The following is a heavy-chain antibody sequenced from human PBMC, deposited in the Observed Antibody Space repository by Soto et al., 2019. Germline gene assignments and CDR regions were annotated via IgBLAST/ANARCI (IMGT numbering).Heavy chain of an antibody. Sequence: ETLSRTCSVYGGSVSGYYCRWIRQPPVEGLECSGEIKHSGSTNYNPPLKSRVTISVDTSKNQFSVKLSSVTAADTAVYYCTRDLDIGHRDYGQSNVWGQGKTVTVSS. CDR1: GGSVSGYY. V-gene: IGHV4-34*01. CDR2: IKHSGST. CDR3: TRDLDIGHRDYGQSNV. J-gene: IGHJ6*02. D-gene: IGHD4-17*01.